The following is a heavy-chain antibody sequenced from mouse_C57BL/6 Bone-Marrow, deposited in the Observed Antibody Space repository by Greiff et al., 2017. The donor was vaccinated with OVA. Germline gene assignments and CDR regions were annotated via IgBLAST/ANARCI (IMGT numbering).Heavy chain of an antibody. V-gene: IGHV1-47*01. CDR1: GYTFTTYP. CDR3: ARGYDGSSCLCDFEV. J-gene: IGHJ1*03. D-gene: IGHD1-1*01. CDR2: FHPYNDDT. Sequence: QVQLQQSGAELVKPGASVKMSCKASGYTFTTYPIEWMKQNHGKSLEWIGNFHPYNDDTKYNEKFKGKATLTVEKSSSTVYLELSRLTSDDSAVYYCARGYDGSSCLCDFEVWGTGTTVTVSS.